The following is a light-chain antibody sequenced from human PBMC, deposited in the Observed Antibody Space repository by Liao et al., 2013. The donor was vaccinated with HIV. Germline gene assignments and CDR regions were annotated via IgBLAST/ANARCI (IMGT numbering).Light chain of an antibody. J-gene: IGLJ3*02. Sequence: SYELTQPPSVSVSPGQTASITCSGDKLGDKYACWHQQKPGQSPVVVIYQDTKRPSVIPERFSGSNSGNTATLTISGTQAMDEADYYCQVWDSRSDHSVFGGGTKLTVL. CDR3: QVWDSRSDHSV. V-gene: IGLV3-1*01. CDR2: QDT. CDR1: KLGDKY.